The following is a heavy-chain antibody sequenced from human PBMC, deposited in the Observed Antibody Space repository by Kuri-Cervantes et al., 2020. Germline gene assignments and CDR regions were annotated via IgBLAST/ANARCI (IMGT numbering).Heavy chain of an antibody. J-gene: IGHJ6*02. Sequence: LSLTCAASGFTFDDYAMHWVRQAPGKGLEWVSGISWNSGSIGYADSVKGRFTISRDNSKNTLYLQMNSLRDEDTAVYYCARLDILNYYYGMDVWGQGTTVTVSS. CDR2: ISWNSGSI. V-gene: IGHV3-9*01. D-gene: IGHD3-9*01. CDR3: ARLDILNYYYGMDV. CDR1: GFTFDDYA.